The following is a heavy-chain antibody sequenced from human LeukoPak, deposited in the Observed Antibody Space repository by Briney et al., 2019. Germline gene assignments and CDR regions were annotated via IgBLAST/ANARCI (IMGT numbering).Heavy chain of an antibody. V-gene: IGHV3-11*01. Sequence: GGSLRLSCAASGFTFSDYYMSWIRRAPGKGLEWVSYISSSGSTIYYADSVKGRFTISSDNAKNSLYLQMNSLRAEDTAVYYCAREGRFDYYYMDVWGKGTTVTVSS. D-gene: IGHD3-3*01. CDR3: AREGRFDYYYMDV. J-gene: IGHJ6*03. CDR2: ISSSGSTI. CDR1: GFTFSDYY.